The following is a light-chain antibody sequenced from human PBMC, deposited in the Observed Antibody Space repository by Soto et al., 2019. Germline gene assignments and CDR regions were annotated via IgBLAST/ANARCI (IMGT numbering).Light chain of an antibody. J-gene: IGKJ1*01. Sequence: EIVLTQSPGTLSLSPGERATLSCRASQNVNSNHIAWYQQKPGQAPRRLIYGPSSRATGIPERFSGSGSGTAFTVTISRLEPEDFAVYFCHQFCSSPQTFGHGTKVEIK. V-gene: IGKV3-20*01. CDR1: QNVNSNH. CDR2: GPS. CDR3: HQFCSSPQT.